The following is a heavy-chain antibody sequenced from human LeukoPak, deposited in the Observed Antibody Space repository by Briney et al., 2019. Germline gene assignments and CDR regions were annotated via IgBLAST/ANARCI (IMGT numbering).Heavy chain of an antibody. Sequence: PGGSLRLSCAASGFTFSSYAMSWVRQAPRKGLEWVSAISGSGGSTYYADSVKGRFTISRDNSKNTLYLQMNSLRAEDTAVYYCAKDQEYKGYDILTGYFPWVLYYYYYMDVWGKGTTVTVSS. J-gene: IGHJ6*03. D-gene: IGHD3-9*01. CDR3: AKDQEYKGYDILTGYFPWVLYYYYYMDV. CDR1: GFTFSSYA. V-gene: IGHV3-23*01. CDR2: ISGSGGST.